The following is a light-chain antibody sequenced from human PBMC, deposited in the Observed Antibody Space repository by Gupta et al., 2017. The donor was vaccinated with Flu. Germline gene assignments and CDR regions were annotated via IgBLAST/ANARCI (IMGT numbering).Light chain of an antibody. CDR1: QNILTW. CDR2: EAS. V-gene: IGKV1-5*03. J-gene: IGKJ4*01. CDR3: QQEDTCILS. Sequence: PSTRSAALGDRVTLTCRASQNILTWLAWYQHKPGKAPKILISEASQLAYGVPSRFSGSGSGTEFTLTISSLQPDDFATYYCQQEDTCILSFGGGTKVKAK.